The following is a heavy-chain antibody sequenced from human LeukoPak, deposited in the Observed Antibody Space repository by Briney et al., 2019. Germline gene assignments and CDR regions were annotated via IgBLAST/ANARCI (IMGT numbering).Heavy chain of an antibody. CDR2: IYYTGTT. Sequence: PSETLSLTCTVSGGSISSSLYHWGWIRQSPGKNLEWLGSIYYTGTTHYNPSLKSRVTISVDTSKNQFPLNLSSVTAADTAVYYCARQEIGLRSFDPWGQGTLVTVSS. CDR3: ARQEIGLRSFDP. CDR1: GGSISSSLYH. V-gene: IGHV4-39*01. D-gene: IGHD3/OR15-3a*01. J-gene: IGHJ5*02.